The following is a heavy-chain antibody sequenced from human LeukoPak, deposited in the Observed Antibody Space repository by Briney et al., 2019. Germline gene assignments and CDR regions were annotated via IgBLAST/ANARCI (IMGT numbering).Heavy chain of an antibody. CDR2: IYSSGST. CDR3: ARQAYESGYDAFDI. CDR1: GGSISSYF. Sequence: SETLSLTCTVFGGSISSYFWSWIRQPAGKGLEWIGRIYSSGSTNYNPSLKSRLTMSVDTSKNRFSLKLNSVTAADTAVYYCARQAYESGYDAFDIWGQGTMVTVSS. V-gene: IGHV4-4*07. J-gene: IGHJ3*02. D-gene: IGHD2-8*01.